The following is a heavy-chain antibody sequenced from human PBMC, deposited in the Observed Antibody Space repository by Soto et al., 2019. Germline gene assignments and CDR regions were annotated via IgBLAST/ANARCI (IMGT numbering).Heavy chain of an antibody. Sequence: GGSLRLSCAASGFTFSYYGMHWVRQSPGKGLEWVALISFDGTNKFYADSVKGRFTISRDNSKNTLYLQMNSLRVEDTAVFYCTKDEAEYYGDYQHYYYGMDVWGQGTTVTAP. J-gene: IGHJ6*02. V-gene: IGHV3-30*18. CDR3: TKDEAEYYGDYQHYYYGMDV. D-gene: IGHD4-17*01. CDR1: GFTFSYYG. CDR2: ISFDGTNK.